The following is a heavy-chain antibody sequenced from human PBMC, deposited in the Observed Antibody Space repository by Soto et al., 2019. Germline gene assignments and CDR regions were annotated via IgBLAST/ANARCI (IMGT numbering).Heavy chain of an antibody. V-gene: IGHV2-5*02. CDR2: IYWDDDK. CDR1: GFSLTTWGVG. J-gene: IGHJ5*02. Sequence: QITLKESGPTLVRPTQTLTLTCTFSGFSLTTWGVGVGWIRQPPGKALEWLALIYWDDDKRYSPSLNSRLTITKDTSKNQVVLTMTNMDPVDTATYYCAHRREIYCAGSYYVDPWGQGTLVTVSS. D-gene: IGHD3-10*01. CDR3: AHRREIYCAGSYYVDP.